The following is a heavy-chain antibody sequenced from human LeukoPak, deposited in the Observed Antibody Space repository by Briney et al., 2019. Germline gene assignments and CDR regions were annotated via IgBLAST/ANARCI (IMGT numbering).Heavy chain of an antibody. CDR1: GCTFSSYG. CDR3: ARELPLTTVTTGIDY. J-gene: IGHJ4*02. D-gene: IGHD4-11*01. Sequence: GRSLRLSCAESGCTFSSYGMHWVRQAPGKGLEWVAVIWYDGSNKYYADSVKGRFTISRDNSKNTLYLQMNSLRAEDTAVYYCARELPLTTVTTGIDYWGQGTLVTVSS. V-gene: IGHV3-33*01. CDR2: IWYDGSNK.